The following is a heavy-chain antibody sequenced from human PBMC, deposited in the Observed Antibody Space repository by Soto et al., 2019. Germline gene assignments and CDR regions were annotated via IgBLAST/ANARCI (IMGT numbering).Heavy chain of an antibody. J-gene: IGHJ3*02. CDR3: ARGSSSNDPKDAFDI. V-gene: IGHV1-46*01. D-gene: IGHD1-1*01. Sequence: ASVKVSCKASGYTFTRYYMHWVRQAPGQGLEWMGVINPSGGSTDFAQNLQGRVTMTRDTSTSTVYLELSSLSSEDTAVYYCARGSSSNDPKDAFDIWGQGTMVTVSS. CDR2: INPSGGST. CDR1: GYTFTRYY.